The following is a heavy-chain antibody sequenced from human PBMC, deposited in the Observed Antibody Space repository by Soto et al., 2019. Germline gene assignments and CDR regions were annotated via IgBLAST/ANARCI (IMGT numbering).Heavy chain of an antibody. J-gene: IGHJ4*02. CDR3: ARDLAAVPRAFDY. CDR2: VYYTGTT. Sequence: SDTLSLSCTVSGGSISSYFYIWVRQPPGKGLEWIGSVYYTGTTDYNPSLKSRVTISVDTSKTQFSLNLRSVTAAHTAVYYCARDLAAVPRAFDYWVRGTLANVSS. D-gene: IGHD6-13*01. CDR1: GGSISSYF. V-gene: IGHV4-59*01.